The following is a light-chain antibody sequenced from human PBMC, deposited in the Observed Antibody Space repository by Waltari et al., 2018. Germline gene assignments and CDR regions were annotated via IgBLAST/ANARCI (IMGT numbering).Light chain of an antibody. J-gene: IGKJ4*01. V-gene: IGKV1-39*01. Sequence: DIQMTQSPSSLSASVGDRVTITCRASQYIDTYLNWYQQKSGKAPELLIYTASTLHSGVSSRFSGSGSGTDFTLTISSLEPEDFAVYYCQQRSNWPLTFGGGTKVEIK. CDR1: QYIDTY. CDR2: TAS. CDR3: QQRSNWPLT.